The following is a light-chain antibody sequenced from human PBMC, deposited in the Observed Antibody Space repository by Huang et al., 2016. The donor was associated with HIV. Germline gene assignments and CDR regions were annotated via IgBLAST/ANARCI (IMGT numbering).Light chain of an antibody. J-gene: IGKJ5*01. CDR1: QSVSSY. CDR3: QHRSNWLSIT. Sequence: EIVLTQSPATLSLSPGERATLSCRASQSVSSYLAWYQQKPGQAPRLLIYDASNRATGVPARFSGSWSGTDFTLTISSLEPGDFAVYYCQHRSNWLSITFGQGTRLEMK. V-gene: IGKV3-11*01. CDR2: DAS.